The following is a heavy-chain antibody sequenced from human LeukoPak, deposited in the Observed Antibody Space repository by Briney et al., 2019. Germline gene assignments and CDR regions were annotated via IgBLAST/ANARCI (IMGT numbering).Heavy chain of an antibody. V-gene: IGHV4-59*01. CDR1: GGSISSYY. Sequence: SETLSLACTVSGGSISSYYWSWIRQPPGKGLEWIGNIYYSGSTNYNPSLKSRVTTSVDTSKNQFSLKLSSVTAADTAVYYCARVYGSGAFDIWGQGTMVTVSS. J-gene: IGHJ3*02. CDR3: ARVYGSGAFDI. D-gene: IGHD3-10*01. CDR2: IYYSGST.